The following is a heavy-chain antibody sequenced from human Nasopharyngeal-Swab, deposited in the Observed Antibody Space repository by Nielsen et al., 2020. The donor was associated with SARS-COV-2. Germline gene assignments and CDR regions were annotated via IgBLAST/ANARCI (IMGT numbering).Heavy chain of an antibody. J-gene: IGHJ4*02. Sequence: VKVSCKASGYTFTGYYMHWVRQAPGQGLEWMGRINPNSGGTNYAQKFQGRVTMTRDTSISTAYMELSRLRSDDTAVYYCARETGDYGDYPDYWGQGTLVTVSS. D-gene: IGHD4-17*01. CDR3: ARETGDYGDYPDY. CDR1: GYTFTGYY. V-gene: IGHV1-2*06. CDR2: INPNSGGT.